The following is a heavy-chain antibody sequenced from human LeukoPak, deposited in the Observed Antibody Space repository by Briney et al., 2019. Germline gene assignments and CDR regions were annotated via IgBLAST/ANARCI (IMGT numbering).Heavy chain of an antibody. D-gene: IGHD6-13*01. CDR3: ASSQHAVAAADSWFDP. CDR2: IHYSGIT. CDR1: GGSISSTDYY. V-gene: IGHV4-39*01. J-gene: IGHJ5*02. Sequence: SETLSLTCTVSGGSISSTDYYWGWLRQPPGKGLEWIGNIHYSGITYYNPSLKSRVTIPVDTSKNQFSLKLRSVTAADAAVYYCASSQHAVAAADSWFDPWGQGTLVTVSS.